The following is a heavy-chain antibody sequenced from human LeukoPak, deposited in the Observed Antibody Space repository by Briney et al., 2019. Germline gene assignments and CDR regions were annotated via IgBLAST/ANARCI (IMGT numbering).Heavy chain of an antibody. CDR2: IYYSGST. V-gene: IGHV4-39*07. D-gene: IGHD3-10*01. J-gene: IGHJ4*02. Sequence: PSETLSLTCTVSGGSISSSSYYWGWIRQPPGKGLEWIGSIYYSGSTYYNPSLKSRVTISVDKSKNQFSLNLSSVTAADTAVYYCARAASRYGSGSPNDYWGQGTLVSVSS. CDR1: GGSISSSSYY. CDR3: ARAASRYGSGSPNDY.